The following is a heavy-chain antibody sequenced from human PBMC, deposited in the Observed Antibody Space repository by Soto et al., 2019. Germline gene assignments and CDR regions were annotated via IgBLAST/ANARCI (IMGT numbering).Heavy chain of an antibody. J-gene: IGHJ6*03. CDR1: GGAFSSYT. D-gene: IGHD3-3*01. Sequence: QVRLVQSGAEVKKPGSSVKLSCASGGAFSSYTITWVRQAPGQGLEWMWRITPVLDTTTYAQKFQGRVTITADKSTNTAYLELGSLISGDTAMYYCARTITIFGVLRRDSYMDVWGTGTKVTVSS. CDR2: ITPVLDTT. V-gene: IGHV1-69*08. CDR3: ARTITIFGVLRRDSYMDV.